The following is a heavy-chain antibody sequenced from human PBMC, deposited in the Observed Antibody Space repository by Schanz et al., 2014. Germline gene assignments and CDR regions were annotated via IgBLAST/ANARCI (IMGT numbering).Heavy chain of an antibody. D-gene: IGHD2-15*01. Sequence: EVQLVESGGGLVQPGGSLRLSCAASGFSFSSYWMHWVRQVPGKGLVWVSRIKSDGSSTSYADSVKGRFTISRDSSKNTLFLQMNSLRTEDTAVYYCARLDPYCRSGTCSRAFDFWGQGTLVTVSS. J-gene: IGHJ4*02. V-gene: IGHV3-74*02. CDR3: ARLDPYCRSGTCSRAFDF. CDR2: IKSDGSST. CDR1: GFSFSSYW.